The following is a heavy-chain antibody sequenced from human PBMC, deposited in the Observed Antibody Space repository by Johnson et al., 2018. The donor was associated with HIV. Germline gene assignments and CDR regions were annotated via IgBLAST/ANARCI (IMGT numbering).Heavy chain of an antibody. V-gene: IGHV3-11*04. CDR3: ARDSTPWGDDYVDYTFDI. CDR1: GFSFSDYY. Sequence: VHLVESGGGLVQPGRSLRLSCAASGFSFSDYYMSWIRQAPGKGLEWVSFISSSGSTIYYADSVKGRFTISRDNAKNSLFLQMNSLRAEYTAVYYCARDSTPWGDDYVDYTFDIWCQGTMVTVSS. CDR2: ISSSGSTI. J-gene: IGHJ3*02. D-gene: IGHD4/OR15-4a*01.